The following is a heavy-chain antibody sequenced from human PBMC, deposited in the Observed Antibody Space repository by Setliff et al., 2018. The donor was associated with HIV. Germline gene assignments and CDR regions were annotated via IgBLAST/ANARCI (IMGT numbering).Heavy chain of an antibody. Sequence: GSLRLPCAASGFTFSSYGMHWVRQAPGKGLEYVSAISNNGGITYYGDSVKGRFTISRDNSKNTLYLQMGSLRPEDMAVYYCARAEQRYYGSGKGYYFDYWGPGTLVTVSS. V-gene: IGHV3-64*02. CDR1: GFTFSSYG. CDR2: ISNNGGIT. D-gene: IGHD3-10*01. J-gene: IGHJ4*02. CDR3: ARAEQRYYGSGKGYYFDY.